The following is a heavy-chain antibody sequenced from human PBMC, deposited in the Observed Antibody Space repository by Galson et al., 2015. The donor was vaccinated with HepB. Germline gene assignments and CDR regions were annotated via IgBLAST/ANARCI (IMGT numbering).Heavy chain of an antibody. CDR3: ATDLPYYGSITDY. CDR2: FDPEDGEV. D-gene: IGHD3-10*01. V-gene: IGHV1-24*01. CDR1: GDTLTELA. Sequence: SVKVSCKVSGDTLTELAMHWVRQCPGKGLEWMGGFDPEDGEVIYAQKFQGGVTMTEDTSTDTAYMEMSSLKSEDTAVYYCATDLPYYGSITDYWGQGTLVTVSS. J-gene: IGHJ4*02.